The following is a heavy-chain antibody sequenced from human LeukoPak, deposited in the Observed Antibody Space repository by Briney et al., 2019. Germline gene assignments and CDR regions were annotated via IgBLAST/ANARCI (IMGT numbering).Heavy chain of an antibody. D-gene: IGHD2-2*01. Sequence: SETLSLTCTVSGGSISSYYWSWIRQPPGKGLEWIGYIYYSGSTNYNPSLKSRVTISVDTSKNQFSLKLSSVTAADTAVYYCARHRVVVVPAARRGEFDYWGQGTLVTASS. CDR1: GGSISSYY. J-gene: IGHJ4*02. CDR2: IYYSGST. V-gene: IGHV4-59*08. CDR3: ARHRVVVVPAARRGEFDY.